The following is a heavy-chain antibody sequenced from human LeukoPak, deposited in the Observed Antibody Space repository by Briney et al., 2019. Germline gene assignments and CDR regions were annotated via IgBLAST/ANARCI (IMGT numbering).Heavy chain of an antibody. D-gene: IGHD3-22*01. CDR3: ARAAIDTSGYYSFDY. CDR2: TYYRSKWYN. Sequence: SQTLSLTCAISGDGVSSNSATWIWIRQSPSRGLEWLGRTYYRSKWYNDYAVSVKSRTTINPDTSKNQFSLQLNSVTPEDTAVYYCARAAIDTSGYYSFDYWGQGTLVTVSS. J-gene: IGHJ4*02. V-gene: IGHV6-1*01. CDR1: GDGVSSNSAT.